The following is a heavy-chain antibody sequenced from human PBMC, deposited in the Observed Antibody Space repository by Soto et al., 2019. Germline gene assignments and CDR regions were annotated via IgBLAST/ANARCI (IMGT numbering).Heavy chain of an antibody. CDR3: AGDAGLWFGELSIFFYYGMDV. Sequence: QVQLVKSGAEVKKPGSSVKVSCKASGGTFSSYAISWVRQAPGQGLEWMGGIIPIFGTANYAQKFQGRVTITADKSTSTAYMELSSLRSEETTVYYCAGDAGLWFGELSIFFYYGMDVWGQGTTVTVSS. V-gene: IGHV1-69*06. CDR2: IIPIFGTA. J-gene: IGHJ6*02. CDR1: GGTFSSYA. D-gene: IGHD3-10*01.